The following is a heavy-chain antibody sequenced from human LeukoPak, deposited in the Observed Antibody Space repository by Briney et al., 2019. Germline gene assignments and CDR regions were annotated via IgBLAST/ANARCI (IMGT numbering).Heavy chain of an antibody. CDR2: IYYSGST. J-gene: IGHJ4*02. CDR3: ARGLYSGYEGGPFDY. V-gene: IGHV4-59*12. Sequence: SETLSLTCTVSGGSISNYYWSWIRQPPGKGLEWIGYIYYSGSTYYNPSLKSRVTISVDRSQNQFSLNLSSVTAADTAVYYCARGLYSGYEGGPFDYWGQGTLVTVSS. D-gene: IGHD5-12*01. CDR1: GGSISNYY.